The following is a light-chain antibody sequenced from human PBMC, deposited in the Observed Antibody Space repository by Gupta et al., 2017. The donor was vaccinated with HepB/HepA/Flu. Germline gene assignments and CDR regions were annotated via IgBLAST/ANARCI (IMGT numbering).Light chain of an antibody. V-gene: IGLV3-21*03. CDR2: DDS. Sequence: SYVLTQPPSVSVAPGKTARITCGGSNIGSKSVHWYQQKPGQAPVLVVYDDSDRPSGIPERFSGSNSGNTATLTISGVEAGDEADYYCQVWDSSSDHVVFGGGTKLTVL. CDR3: QVWDSSSDHVV. CDR1: NIGSKS. J-gene: IGLJ2*01.